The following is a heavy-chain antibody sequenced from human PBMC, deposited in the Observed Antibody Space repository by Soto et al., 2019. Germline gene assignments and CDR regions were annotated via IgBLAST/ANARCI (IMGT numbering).Heavy chain of an antibody. D-gene: IGHD6-13*01. CDR3: ARSSHKESWFDP. Sequence: QVQLQESVPGLVKPSETLSLTCTVSNGSISNFYWNWIRQSAGQGLEWIGRIHGSGSATYNPSLRSRVTMSVDTSKNQFSLKVNSVTGADTAVYYCARSSHKESWFDPWGQGTLVTVSS. J-gene: IGHJ5*02. V-gene: IGHV4-4*07. CDR2: IHGSGSA. CDR1: NGSISNFY.